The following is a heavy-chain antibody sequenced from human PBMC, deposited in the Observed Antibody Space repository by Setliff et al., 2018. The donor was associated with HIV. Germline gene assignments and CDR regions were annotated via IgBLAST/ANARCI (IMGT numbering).Heavy chain of an antibody. CDR1: GGALTGYH. Sequence: SETLSLTCTVSGGALTGYHWSWIRQSAGKELEWIGRMYYTGTTDYNPSLRSRVTLSIDRSKNQFALEVNSMTAADAAVYYCARSIYASGTYPLDIWSQGTLVTVSS. CDR2: MYYTGTT. D-gene: IGHD3-10*01. J-gene: IGHJ4*02. V-gene: IGHV4-4*07. CDR3: ARSIYASGTYPLDI.